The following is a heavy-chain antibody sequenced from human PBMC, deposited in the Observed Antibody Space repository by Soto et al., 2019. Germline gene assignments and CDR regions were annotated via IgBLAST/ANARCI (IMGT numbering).Heavy chain of an antibody. CDR3: ATEKAGYCSGGSCYLSGLGLDY. D-gene: IGHD2-15*01. CDR2: ISSSSSYI. V-gene: IGHV3-21*01. J-gene: IGHJ4*02. CDR1: GFTFSSYS. Sequence: GGSLRLSCAASGFTFSSYSMNWVRQAPGKGLEWVSSISSSSSYIYYADSVKGRFTISRDNAKNSLYLQMNSLRAEDTAVYYCATEKAGYCSGGSCYLSGLGLDYWGQGTLVTVSS.